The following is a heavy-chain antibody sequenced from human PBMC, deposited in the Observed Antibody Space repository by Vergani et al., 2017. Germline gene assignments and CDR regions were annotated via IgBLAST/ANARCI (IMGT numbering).Heavy chain of an antibody. Sequence: EVQLVQSGAEVKKPGDSLKISCQLSGYSFTNYWIGWVRQMPGKGLEWMGIIHPADSDTRYSPSFQGQVTISVDKSISTAYLQRSSLRASDSAMYYCARLYGRDSSGSKYFDYWGQGTLVTVSS. CDR1: GYSFTNYW. CDR3: ARLYGRDSSGSKYFDY. J-gene: IGHJ4*02. D-gene: IGHD3-22*01. CDR2: IHPADSDT. V-gene: IGHV5-51*01.